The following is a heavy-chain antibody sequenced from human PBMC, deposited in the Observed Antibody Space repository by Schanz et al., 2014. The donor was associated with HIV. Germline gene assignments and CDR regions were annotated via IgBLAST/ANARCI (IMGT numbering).Heavy chain of an antibody. V-gene: IGHV3-30*03. CDR1: GFSFDTFG. CDR3: ARDGGEV. Sequence: QVQLVESGGGVVQPGRSLRLSCAGSGFSFDTFGMHWVRQAPGKGLEWVAVISYDGTKKHYADSVKGRFTISRDNAKNSLFLQMESLRAEDTAVYYCARDGGEVWGQGTTVTVSS. CDR2: ISYDGTKK. D-gene: IGHD3-16*01. J-gene: IGHJ6*02.